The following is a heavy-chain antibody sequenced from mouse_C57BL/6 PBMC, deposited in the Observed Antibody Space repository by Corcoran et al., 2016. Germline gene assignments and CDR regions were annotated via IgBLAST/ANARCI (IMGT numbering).Heavy chain of an antibody. Sequence: QIQLVQSGPELKKPGETVKISCKASGYTFTTYGMSWVKQAPGKGLKWMGWINTYSGVPTYADDFKGRFAFSLETSASTAYLQINNLKNEDTATYFCARWLRGYFDVWGTGTTVTVS. V-gene: IGHV9-3*01. CDR3: ARWLRGYFDV. CDR2: INTYSGVP. CDR1: GYTFTTYG. J-gene: IGHJ1*03. D-gene: IGHD2-2*01.